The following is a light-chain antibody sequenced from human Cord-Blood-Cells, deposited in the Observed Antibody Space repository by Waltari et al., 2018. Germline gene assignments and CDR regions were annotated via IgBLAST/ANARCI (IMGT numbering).Light chain of an antibody. CDR2: WTS. Sequence: DIVMSQTPDSLAVSLGERGPLTCKSRQSVLYSSNNKNYLAWYQQKPGQPPKLLIYWTSTRESGVPDRFSGSGSGTDFTLTISSLQAEDVAVYYCQQYYSTPWTFGQGTKVEIK. J-gene: IGKJ1*01. CDR3: QQYYSTPWT. CDR1: QSVLYSSNNKNY. V-gene: IGKV4-1*01.